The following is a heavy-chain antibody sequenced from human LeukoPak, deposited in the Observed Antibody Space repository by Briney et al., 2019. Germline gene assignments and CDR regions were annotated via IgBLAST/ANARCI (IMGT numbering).Heavy chain of an antibody. D-gene: IGHD1-26*01. CDR3: ARESGRYQDFFEN. V-gene: IGHV1-2*02. Sequence: ASVKVSCKASGYTFTDYYIHWVRQAPGQGLEWMGWINPNSGGTNYAQKFQGRVTMIRDTSITTAYMELSSLRSEDTAVYYCARESGRYQDFFENWGQGTLVTVSS. J-gene: IGHJ4*02. CDR2: INPNSGGT. CDR1: GYTFTDYY.